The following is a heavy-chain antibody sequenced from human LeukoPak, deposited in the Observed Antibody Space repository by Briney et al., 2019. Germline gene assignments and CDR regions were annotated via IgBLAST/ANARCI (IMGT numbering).Heavy chain of an antibody. CDR2: IKQDGSEK. J-gene: IGHJ5*02. CDR3: ARRGYFEFWSGYFQRLEGWFDP. CDR1: GFRFSTYW. Sequence: PGGSLRLSRVASGFRFSTYWMSWVRQAPGKGLEWVANIKQDGSEKYYVDSVKGRFTVSRDNAKNSLYLEMNSLRAEDTAVYYCARRGYFEFWSGYFQRLEGWFDPWGQGTLVTVSP. D-gene: IGHD3-3*01. V-gene: IGHV3-7*01.